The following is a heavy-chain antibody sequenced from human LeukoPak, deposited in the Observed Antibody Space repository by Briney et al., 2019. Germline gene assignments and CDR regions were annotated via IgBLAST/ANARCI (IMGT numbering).Heavy chain of an antibody. J-gene: IGHJ5*02. CDR1: GGSISSYY. CDR3: ARGTAVAAPFDP. D-gene: IGHD2-15*01. CDR2: IYYSGST. Sequence: SETLSLTCTVSGGSISSYYWSWIRQPPGKGLEWIGYIYYSGSTNYNPSLKSRVTISVDTSKNQFSLKLSSVTAADTAVYYCARGTAVAAPFDPWGQGTLVTVSS. V-gene: IGHV4-59*01.